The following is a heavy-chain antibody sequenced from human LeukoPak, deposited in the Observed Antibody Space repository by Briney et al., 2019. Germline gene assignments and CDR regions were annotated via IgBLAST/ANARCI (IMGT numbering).Heavy chain of an antibody. D-gene: IGHD4-11*01. CDR1: GFTFSNYW. CDR3: ARSMGGSNDL. J-gene: IGHJ5*02. V-gene: IGHV3-74*01. Sequence: PGGSLRLSCAGSGFTFSNYWVHWVRQAPGKGLVWVSRISVEGTRTDYADSVRGRFTISRDNAKNTLYLQMNSLTAEDTAIYYCARSMGGSNDLWGQGTLVSVSS. CDR2: ISVEGTRT.